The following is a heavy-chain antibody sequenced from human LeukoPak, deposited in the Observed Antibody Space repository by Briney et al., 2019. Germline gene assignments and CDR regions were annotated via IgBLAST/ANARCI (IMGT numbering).Heavy chain of an antibody. J-gene: IGHJ3*02. CDR2: IIPISGTA. CDR3: ARVPPTTFGVAPVGFDI. D-gene: IGHD3-3*01. V-gene: IGHV1-69*05. CDR1: GGNFTSYA. Sequence: GSSVKVSCKASGGNFTSYAISWVRQAPGQGLEWMGGIIPISGTANYAQKFQGRVTMTTDKSTSTAYMELSSLRSEDTAVYYCARVPPTTFGVAPVGFDIWGPGTMVTVSS.